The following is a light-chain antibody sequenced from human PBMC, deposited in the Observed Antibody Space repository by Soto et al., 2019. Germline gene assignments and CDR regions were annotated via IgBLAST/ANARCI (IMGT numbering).Light chain of an antibody. J-gene: IGLJ1*01. CDR1: KLGDKY. CDR2: QDS. CDR3: QAWDISTNYV. Sequence: SYELTQPPSVSVSPGQTASITCSGDKLGDKYACWYQQKPGQSPVLVIYQDSKRPSGIPERFSGSNSGNTATLTISGTQAMDEADYYCQAWDISTNYVFGTGTKLTVL. V-gene: IGLV3-1*01.